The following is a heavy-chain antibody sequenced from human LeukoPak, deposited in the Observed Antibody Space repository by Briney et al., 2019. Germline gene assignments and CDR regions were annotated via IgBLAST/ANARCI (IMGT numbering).Heavy chain of an antibody. CDR3: ARGFSGRPSGGY. CDR1: GFTFSDSY. D-gene: IGHD1-26*01. Sequence: GGSLRLSCAASGFTFSDSYMSWIRQAPGKGLEWVSYISGSGTYTIYADSVKGRFTISRDNAKNSPYLQMNSLRAEDTAVYYCARGFSGRPSGGYWGQGTLVTVSS. J-gene: IGHJ4*02. V-gene: IGHV3-11*06. CDR2: ISGSGTYT.